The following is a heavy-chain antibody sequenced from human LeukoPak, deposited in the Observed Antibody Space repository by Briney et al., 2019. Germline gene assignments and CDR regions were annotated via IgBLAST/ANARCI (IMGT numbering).Heavy chain of an antibody. CDR3: AKGSSRPPNDFDI. D-gene: IGHD6-6*01. V-gene: IGHV3-7*01. CDR1: GFTFSGHW. CDR2: IRQDGSEK. J-gene: IGHJ3*02. Sequence: GGSLRLSCAASGFTFSGHWMSWVRQAPGKGLEWVASIRQDGSEKHYVDSVEGRFTISRDNAKNSLHLQMNSLRAEDTAVYYCAKGSSRPPNDFDIWGQGTLVTVSS.